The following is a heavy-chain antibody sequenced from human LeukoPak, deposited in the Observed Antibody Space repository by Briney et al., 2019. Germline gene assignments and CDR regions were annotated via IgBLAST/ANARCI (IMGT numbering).Heavy chain of an antibody. V-gene: IGHV1-2*06. CDR1: GYTFTGYY. J-gene: IGHJ4*02. CDR2: INPNSGGT. CDR3: ARVNSIRTIFGVVIGWDY. D-gene: IGHD3-3*01. Sequence: ASVKVSCKASGYTFTGYYMHWVRQAPGQGLEWMGRINPNSGGTNYAQKFQGRVTMTRDTSISTAYMELSRLRSDDRAVYYCARVNSIRTIFGVVIGWDYWGQGTLVTVSS.